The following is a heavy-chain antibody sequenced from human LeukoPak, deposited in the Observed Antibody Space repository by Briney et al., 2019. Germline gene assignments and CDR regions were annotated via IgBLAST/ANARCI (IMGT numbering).Heavy chain of an antibody. J-gene: IGHJ4*02. V-gene: IGHV4-59*08. CDR2: IHYSGST. D-gene: IGHD3-10*01. CDR1: GGSISGYY. CDR3: ARYGSGTYPRFDY. Sequence: SETLSLTCTVSGGSISGYYWSWIRQPPGKGLEWIGYIHYSGSTNYNPSLQSRVTISVDTSKNQFSLNLSSVTAADTAVYYCARYGSGTYPRFDYWGRGTLVTVSS.